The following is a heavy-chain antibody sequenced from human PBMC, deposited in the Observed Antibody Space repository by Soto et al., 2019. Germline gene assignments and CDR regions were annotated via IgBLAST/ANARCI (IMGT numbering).Heavy chain of an antibody. Sequence: SETLSLTCAVYGGPFSGYYWSWIRQPPGKGLEWIGEINHSGSTNYNPSLKSRVTISVDTSKNQFSLKLSSVTAADTAVYYCARVIAAGGVYYFDYWGQGTLVTVSS. D-gene: IGHD6-13*01. CDR2: INHSGST. CDR1: GGPFSGYY. CDR3: ARVIAAGGVYYFDY. V-gene: IGHV4-34*01. J-gene: IGHJ4*02.